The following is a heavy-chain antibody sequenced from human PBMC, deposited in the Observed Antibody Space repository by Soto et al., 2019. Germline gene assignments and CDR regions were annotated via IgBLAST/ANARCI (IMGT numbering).Heavy chain of an antibody. J-gene: IGHJ6*02. CDR1: GGSISSSSYY. D-gene: IGHD3-3*01. CDR2: IYYCGST. Sequence: PSETLSLTCTVSGGSISSSSYYWGWIRQPPGKGLEWVGSIYYCGSTYYNPSLMSRVTISVDTSKNQFPLKLSSVTAADTAVYYCARHTMYYDFCSASYYYYGMDVWGQGTTVTVSS. CDR3: ARHTMYYDFCSASYYYYGMDV. V-gene: IGHV4-39*01.